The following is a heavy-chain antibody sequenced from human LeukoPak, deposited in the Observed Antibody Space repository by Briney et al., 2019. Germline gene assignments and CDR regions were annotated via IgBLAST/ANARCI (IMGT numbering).Heavy chain of an antibody. J-gene: IGHJ4*02. Sequence: GASVKVSCKASGYTFTSYYMRWVRQAPGQGLEWMGIINPSGGSTSYAQKFQGRVTMTRDTSTSTVYMELSSLRSEDTAVYYCARDRYYYDSSGYIRGISFDYWGQGTLVTVSS. V-gene: IGHV1-46*01. CDR2: INPSGGST. CDR3: ARDRYYYDSSGYIRGISFDY. CDR1: GYTFTSYY. D-gene: IGHD3-22*01.